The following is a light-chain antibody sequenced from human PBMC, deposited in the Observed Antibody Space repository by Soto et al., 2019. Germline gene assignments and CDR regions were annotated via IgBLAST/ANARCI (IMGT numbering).Light chain of an antibody. CDR3: HPYHDWVT. J-gene: IGKJ4*01. V-gene: IGKV3D-15*01. CDR1: QSVSSY. CDR2: GAS. Sequence: VAVSLSPRERATLSCRAGQSVSSYLAWYQQKPGQAPRLLIYGASTRATGIPARFSGSGSGTEFTLTFSYLRPDDIPVYCSHPYHDWVTSCGGAKLDI.